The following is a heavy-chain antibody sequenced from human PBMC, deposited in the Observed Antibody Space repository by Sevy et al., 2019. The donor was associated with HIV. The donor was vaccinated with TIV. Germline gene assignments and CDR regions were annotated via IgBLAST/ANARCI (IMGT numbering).Heavy chain of an antibody. Sequence: GGSLRLSCAASGFTFSSYWMSWVRQAPGKGLEWVANIKQDGSEKYYVDSVKGRFTISRDNAKNSLYLQMNSLRAEDTALYYCARARRITMVRGAYFDYWGQGTLVTVSS. V-gene: IGHV3-7*01. CDR1: GFTFSSYW. CDR2: IKQDGSEK. CDR3: ARARRITMVRGAYFDY. J-gene: IGHJ4*02. D-gene: IGHD3-10*01.